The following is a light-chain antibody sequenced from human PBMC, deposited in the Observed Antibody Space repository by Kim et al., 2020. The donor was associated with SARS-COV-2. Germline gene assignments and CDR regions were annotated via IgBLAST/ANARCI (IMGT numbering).Light chain of an antibody. V-gene: IGKV3-15*01. J-gene: IGKJ4*01. CDR1: QNVGSY. CDR2: DSS. Sequence: EIVMTQSPATLSVSLGERATLSCRASQNVGSYLSWFQQKPGQPPRLLIRDSSGRATGVAARFSGSGSGTEFTLTISGLQSDDFAVYYCQQYEDWPLTFGEGTQVDIK. CDR3: QQYEDWPLT.